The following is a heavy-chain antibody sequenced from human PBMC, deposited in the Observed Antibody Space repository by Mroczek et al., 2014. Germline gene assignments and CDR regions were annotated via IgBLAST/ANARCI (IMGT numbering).Heavy chain of an antibody. CDR2: ISYDGSNK. D-gene: IGHD1-26*01. V-gene: IGHV3-30*18. Sequence: ESGGGVVQPGRSLRLSCAASGFTFSSYGMHWVRQAPGKGLEWVAVISYDGSNKYYADSVKGRFTISRDNSKNTLYLQMNSLRAEDTAVYYCAKDLEWELLRGDRSNYYYYGMDVWGQGTTVTVSS. CDR1: GFTFSSYG. J-gene: IGHJ6*02. CDR3: AKDLEWELLRGDRSNYYYYGMDV.